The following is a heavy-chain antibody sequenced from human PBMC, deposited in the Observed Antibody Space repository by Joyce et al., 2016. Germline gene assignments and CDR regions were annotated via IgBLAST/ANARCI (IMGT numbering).Heavy chain of an antibody. D-gene: IGHD6-13*01. J-gene: IGHJ4*02. CDR3: ARALGWDSNSCHDY. V-gene: IGHV3-30*03. Sequence: QVQLVESGGGVVQPGRALRLSCAASGFTFSNYGLHWVRQAPGKGLKWVAVIANDGSNKYYVDSVKGRFTISRDKSKNTLYLQMNSLRPEDTAVYYCARALGWDSNSCHDYWGQGTLVTVSS. CDR2: IANDGSNK. CDR1: GFTFSNYG.